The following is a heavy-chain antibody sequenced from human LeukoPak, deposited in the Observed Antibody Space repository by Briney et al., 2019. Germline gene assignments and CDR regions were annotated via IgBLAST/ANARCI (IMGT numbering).Heavy chain of an antibody. CDR2: IDPSDSYT. V-gene: IGHV5-10-1*01. CDR1: GYSFINYW. Sequence: GESLKISCKGSGYSFINYWINWVRQMPGKGLEWVGRIDPSDSYTNYSPSFEGHVTISADKSITTAYLQWSSLQASDTAMYYCARSQYSSSSDWDYWGQGTLVTVSS. J-gene: IGHJ4*02. D-gene: IGHD6-6*01. CDR3: ARSQYSSSSDWDY.